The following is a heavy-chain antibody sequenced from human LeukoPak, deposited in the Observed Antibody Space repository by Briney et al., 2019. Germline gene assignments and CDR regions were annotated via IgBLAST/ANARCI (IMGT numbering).Heavy chain of an antibody. CDR2: INSNGSST. D-gene: IGHD2-2*01. V-gene: IGHV3-74*01. Sequence: PGGSLRLSCAASGFTFSSYWMHWVRQAPGKGLVWVSRINSNGSSTSYADSVKGRFTISRDNAKNTLYLQMNSLRAEDTAVYYCARDCSSTSCHDYWGQGTLVTVSS. J-gene: IGHJ4*02. CDR3: ARDCSSTSCHDY. CDR1: GFTFSSYW.